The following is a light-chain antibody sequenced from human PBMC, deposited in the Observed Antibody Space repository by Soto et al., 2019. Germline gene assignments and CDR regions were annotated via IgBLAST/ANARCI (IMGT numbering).Light chain of an antibody. Sequence: QSAPTQPASVSGSPGQSITISCTGTSSDVGSYNLVSWYQQYPGKAPKLMIYEVTKRPSGVSNRFSASKSDNTASLTISGLQAEDEADYYCCSYAGRATWVFGGGTKVTVL. J-gene: IGLJ3*02. CDR2: EVT. CDR1: SSDVGSYNL. CDR3: CSYAGRATWV. V-gene: IGLV2-23*02.